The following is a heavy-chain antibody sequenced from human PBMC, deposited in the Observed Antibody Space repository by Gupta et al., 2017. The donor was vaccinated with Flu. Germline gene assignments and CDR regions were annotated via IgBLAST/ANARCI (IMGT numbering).Heavy chain of an antibody. CDR2: ISGSGGST. V-gene: IGHV3-23*01. CDR3: ATPSSDHMSPGDYYGMDV. D-gene: IGHD2-21*01. J-gene: IGHJ6*02. CDR1: GFTFSSYA. Sequence: EVQLLESGGGLVQPGGSLRLSCAASGFTFSSYAMSWVRQAPGKGLEWVSAISGSGGSTYYADSVKGRFTISRDNSKNTLYLQMNSLRAEDTAVYYCATPSSDHMSPGDYYGMDVWGQGTTVTVSS.